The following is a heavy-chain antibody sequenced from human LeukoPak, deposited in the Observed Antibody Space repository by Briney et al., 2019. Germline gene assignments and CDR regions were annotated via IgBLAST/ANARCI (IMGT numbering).Heavy chain of an antibody. J-gene: IGHJ4*02. CDR3: AKETVAEFEFDY. D-gene: IGHD6-19*01. V-gene: IGHV7-4-1*02. CDR1: VYNFMSYG. Sequence: GASVQVSFKATVYNFMSYGMHWVRPAPGQGVAWMGWINTNTGNPTYAQGFTGRFVFSVDISVSTAYLQISSLKAEDTAVYYCAKETVAEFEFDYWGQGTLVTVSS. CDR2: INTNTGNP.